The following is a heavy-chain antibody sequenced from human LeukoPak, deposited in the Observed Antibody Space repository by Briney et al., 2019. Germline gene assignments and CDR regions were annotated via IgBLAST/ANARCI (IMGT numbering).Heavy chain of an antibody. V-gene: IGHV4-39*07. D-gene: IGHD3-9*01. CDR3: AREYYDILTGYYLIDY. Sequence: SETLSLTCTVSGGSISSSSYYWGWIRQPPGKGLEWIANIYYSGSTYFNPSLRSRLTMSVDTSMNQFSLKLSSVTAADAAVYYCAREYYDILTGYYLIDYWGQGTLVTVSS. CDR2: IYYSGST. CDR1: GGSISSSSYY. J-gene: IGHJ4*02.